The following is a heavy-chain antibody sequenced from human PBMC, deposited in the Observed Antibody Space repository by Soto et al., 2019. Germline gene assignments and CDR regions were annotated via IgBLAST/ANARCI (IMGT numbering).Heavy chain of an antibody. CDR3: ARRRGFNFDY. V-gene: IGHV1-46*01. D-gene: IGHD3-10*01. CDR2: INPNDDRT. J-gene: IGHJ4*02. CDR1: GYIFTNYH. Sequence: QVQLVQSGPEVKKPGASVKVSCKTSGYIFTNYHMHWVRQAPGQGLEWMGIINPNDDRTTYTQKFQGRLTMTRDTSTSTVYMELSSLTSEDTAVYYCARRRGFNFDYWGQGTLITVSS.